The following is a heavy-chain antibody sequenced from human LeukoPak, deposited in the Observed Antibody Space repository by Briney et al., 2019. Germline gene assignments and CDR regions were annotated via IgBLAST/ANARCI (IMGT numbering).Heavy chain of an antibody. V-gene: IGHV3-9*01. CDR1: GFTFDDYA. J-gene: IGHJ4*02. D-gene: IGHD2-15*01. Sequence: GRSLRLSCAASGFTFDDYAMHWVRQAPGKGLEGVSGMSWNSGSIGYADSVKGRFNISRDKAQNSLYLQMNSLRAEDTALYYCAKGRGVVVVYFDYWGQGTLVTVSS. CDR2: MSWNSGSI. CDR3: AKGRGVVVVYFDY.